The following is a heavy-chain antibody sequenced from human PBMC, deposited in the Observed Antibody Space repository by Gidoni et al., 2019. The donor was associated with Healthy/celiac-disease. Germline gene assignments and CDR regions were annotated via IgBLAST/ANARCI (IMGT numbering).Heavy chain of an antibody. D-gene: IGHD3-22*01. CDR3: ARGSSGPLPHDY. CDR1: GGSFSGYY. CDR2: INHSGST. V-gene: IGHV4-34*01. J-gene: IGHJ4*02. Sequence: QVQLQQWGAGLLKPSETLSLTCAVYGGSFSGYYWSWIRQPPGKGLEWIGEINHSGSTNYNPSLKSRVTISVDTSKNQFSLKLSSVTAADTAVYYCARGSSGPLPHDYWGQGTLVTVSS.